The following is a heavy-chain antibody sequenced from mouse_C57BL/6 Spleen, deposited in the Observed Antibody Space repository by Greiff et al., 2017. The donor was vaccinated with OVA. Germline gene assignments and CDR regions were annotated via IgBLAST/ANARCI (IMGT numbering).Heavy chain of an antibody. CDR3: ARLGYGSSYDAMDY. D-gene: IGHD1-1*01. Sequence: QVQLQQPGAELVKPGASVKMSCKASGYTFTSYWITWVKQRPGQGLEWIGDIYPGSGSTNYNEKFKSKATLTVDKPSSTAYMQLSSLTSEDSAVYYCARLGYGSSYDAMDYWGQGTSVTVSS. V-gene: IGHV1-55*01. CDR2: IYPGSGST. CDR1: GYTFTSYW. J-gene: IGHJ4*01.